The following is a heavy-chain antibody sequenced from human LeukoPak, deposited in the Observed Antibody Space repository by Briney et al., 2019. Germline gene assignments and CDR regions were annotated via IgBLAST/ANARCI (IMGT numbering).Heavy chain of an antibody. J-gene: IGHJ4*02. CDR1: GFTFSNAW. D-gene: IGHD3-22*01. V-gene: IGHV3-15*01. Sequence: GGSLRLSCAASGFTFSNAWMTWVRQAPGKGLEWVGRIKSESVGGAIDYAAPVKGRFTISRDDSKNTVYLRMNSLKTEDTALYYCTTTYHYDSSGYSSYYWGQGTLVTVSS. CDR2: IKSESVGGAI. CDR3: TTTYHYDSSGYSSYY.